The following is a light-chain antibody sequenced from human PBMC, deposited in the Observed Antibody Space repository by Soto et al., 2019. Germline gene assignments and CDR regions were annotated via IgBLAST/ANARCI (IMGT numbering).Light chain of an antibody. V-gene: IGKV3-20*01. CDR1: QSVSTNY. J-gene: IGKJ1*01. CDR2: GSS. CDR3: QQYHKSPWT. Sequence: EIVLTQSPGTLSLSPGERATLSCRASQSVSTNYLAWYQQKPGQAPRLLIYGSSSRATDIPDRFSGSGSGTDFSLTISRLEPEDFAVYYCQQYHKSPWTFGQGTKVEIK.